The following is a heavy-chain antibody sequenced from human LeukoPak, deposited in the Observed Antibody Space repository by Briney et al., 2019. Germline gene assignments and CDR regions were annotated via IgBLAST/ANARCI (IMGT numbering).Heavy chain of an antibody. D-gene: IGHD5-12*01. J-gene: IGHJ6*02. CDR3: ARTGSGRDYYGMDV. Sequence: SETLSLTCIVSGGSISSSIYYWAWVRQPPGKGLEWIGTVFYNGATQYSPSLRSRVTISIDTSTNQFSLKLTSVTAADTAIYYCARTGSGRDYYGMDVWGQGTSVTVSS. V-gene: IGHV4-39*07. CDR1: GGSISSSIYY. CDR2: VFYNGAT.